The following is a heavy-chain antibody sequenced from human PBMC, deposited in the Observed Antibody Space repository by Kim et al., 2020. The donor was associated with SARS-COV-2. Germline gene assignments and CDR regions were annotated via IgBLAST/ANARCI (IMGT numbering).Heavy chain of an antibody. CDR1: GFTFSSYS. Sequence: GGSLRLSCAASGFTFSSYSMNWVRQAPGKGLEWVSSISSSSSYIYYADSVKGRFTISRDNAKNSLYLQMNSLRAEDTAVYYCARTRRRDSNWFDPWGQGTLVTVSS. CDR3: ARTRRRDSNWFDP. J-gene: IGHJ5*02. CDR2: ISSSSSYI. V-gene: IGHV3-21*01.